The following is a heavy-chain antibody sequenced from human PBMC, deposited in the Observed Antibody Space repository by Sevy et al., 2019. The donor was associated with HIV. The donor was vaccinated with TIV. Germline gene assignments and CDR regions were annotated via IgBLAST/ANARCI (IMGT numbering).Heavy chain of an antibody. J-gene: IGHJ4*02. D-gene: IGHD2-2*01. V-gene: IGHV1-18*01. CDR3: ARDDCSSLSCHGSLLY. CDR1: GYTFTSYG. Sequence: ASVKVSCKASGYTFTSYGISWVRQAPGQGLEWMGWISTFNVNTNNAQKLQGRVTMSTDISTSTAYMELTSLRSDDTAVYYCARDDCSSLSCHGSLLYWGQGTLVTVSS. CDR2: ISTFNVNT.